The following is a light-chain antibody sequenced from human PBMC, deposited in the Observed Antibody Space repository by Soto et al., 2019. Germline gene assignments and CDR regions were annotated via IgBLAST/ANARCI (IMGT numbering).Light chain of an antibody. CDR2: SNN. CDR3: AAWDDSLNGVV. CDR1: SSNIGSNT. V-gene: IGLV1-44*01. J-gene: IGLJ2*01. Sequence: QSVLTQPPSASGTPGQRVTISCSGSSSNIGSNTVNWYQQLQGTAPKLLIYSNNQRTSVVPDRFSGSKSGTSASLAISGLQSEDEADYYCAAWDDSLNGVVFGGGTKLTVL.